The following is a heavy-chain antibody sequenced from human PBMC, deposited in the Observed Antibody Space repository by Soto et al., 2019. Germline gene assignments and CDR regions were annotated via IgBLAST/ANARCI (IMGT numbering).Heavy chain of an antibody. CDR2: IWYDGSNK. Sequence: QVQLVESGGGVVQPGRSLRLSCAASGFTFSSYGMHWVRQAPGKGLEWVAVIWYDGSNKYYADSVKGRFTISRDNSKNQLYLQKSSLRAEDTAVYYCARSPTDSSGYYYGAFDIWGQGTMVTVSS. V-gene: IGHV3-33*01. CDR3: ARSPTDSSGYYYGAFDI. J-gene: IGHJ3*02. CDR1: GFTFSSYG. D-gene: IGHD3-22*01.